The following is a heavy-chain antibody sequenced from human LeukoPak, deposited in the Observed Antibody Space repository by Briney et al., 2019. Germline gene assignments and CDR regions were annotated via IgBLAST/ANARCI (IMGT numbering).Heavy chain of an antibody. CDR1: GFTFSSYS. J-gene: IGHJ4*02. V-gene: IGHV3-21*01. CDR2: ISSSSSYI. D-gene: IGHD3-9*01. Sequence: GGSLRLSCAASGFTFSSYSMNWVRPAPGKGLEWVSSISSSSSYIYYADSVKGRFTISRDNAKNSLYLQMNSLRAEDTAVYYCARYQMNYDILTGYYGHFDYWGQGTLVTVSS. CDR3: ARYQMNYDILTGYYGHFDY.